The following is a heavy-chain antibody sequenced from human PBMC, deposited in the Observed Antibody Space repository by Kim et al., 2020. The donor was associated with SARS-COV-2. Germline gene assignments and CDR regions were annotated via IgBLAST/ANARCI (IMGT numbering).Heavy chain of an antibody. CDR3: VKDVGSSWHYFDY. D-gene: IGHD6-13*01. Sequence: GGSLRLSCSASGFTFSSYAMHWVRQAPGKGLEYVSAISSNGGSTYYADSVKGRFTISRDNSKNTLYLQMSSLRAEDTAVYYCVKDVGSSWHYFDYWGQGTLVTVSS. CDR2: ISSNGGST. V-gene: IGHV3-64D*06. CDR1: GFTFSSYA. J-gene: IGHJ4*02.